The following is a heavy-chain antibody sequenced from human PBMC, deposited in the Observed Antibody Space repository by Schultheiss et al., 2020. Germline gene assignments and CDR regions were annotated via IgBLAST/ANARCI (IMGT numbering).Heavy chain of an antibody. CDR1: GYTFTSYY. V-gene: IGHV1-46*01. CDR3: ARGGRWELRGSWFDP. Sequence: ASVKVSFKASGYTFTSYYMHWVRQAPGQGLEWMGIINPSGGSTSYAQKFQGRVTMTRDTSTSTVYMELSSLRSEDTAVYYCARGGRWELRGSWFDPWGQGTLVTVSS. J-gene: IGHJ5*02. CDR2: INPSGGST. D-gene: IGHD1-26*01.